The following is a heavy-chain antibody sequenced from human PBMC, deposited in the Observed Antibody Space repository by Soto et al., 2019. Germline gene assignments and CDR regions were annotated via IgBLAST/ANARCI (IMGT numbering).Heavy chain of an antibody. V-gene: IGHV4-30-4*01. CDR2: IYYSGIT. CDR1: GGSISSGDYY. Sequence: QVQLQESGPGLVKPSQTLSLTCTVSGGSISSGDYYWSWIRQPPGKGLEWIGYIYYSGITYYNPSLKSRVTIGVDPSKNQFSLKLSSGTAADTAVYYCARESASGSGSYLYWGQGTLVTVSS. CDR3: ARESASGSGSYLY. D-gene: IGHD3-10*01. J-gene: IGHJ4*02.